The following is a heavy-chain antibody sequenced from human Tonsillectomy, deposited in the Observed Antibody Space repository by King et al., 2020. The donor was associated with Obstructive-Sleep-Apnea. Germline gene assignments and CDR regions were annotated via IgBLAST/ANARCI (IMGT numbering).Heavy chain of an antibody. V-gene: IGHV4-39*07. J-gene: IGHJ5*02. CDR3: ARVGITIFGVIDL. D-gene: IGHD3-3*01. CDR2: FYYSGGF. CDR1: GGSIGSSPYY. Sequence: QLQESGPGLVKPSETLSLTCTVSGGSIGSSPYYCGWIRHFPGKGLEYIGSFYYSGGFYYNPSLKSRLTMSEDTSKNQFSLMLTSVTAADTAVYYCARVGITIFGVIDLWGQGTLVTVSS.